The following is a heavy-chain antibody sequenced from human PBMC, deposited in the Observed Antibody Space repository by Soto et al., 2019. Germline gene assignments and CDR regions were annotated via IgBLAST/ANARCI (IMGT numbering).Heavy chain of an antibody. V-gene: IGHV4-31*03. CDR2: IYYSGST. Sequence: SETLSLTCTVSGGSISSGGYYWSWIRQHPGKGLEWTGYIYYSGSTYYNPSLKSRVTISVDTSKNQFSLKLSSVTAADTAVYYCARAMVRKSWFDPWGQGTLVTVSS. CDR1: GGSISSGGYY. CDR3: ARAMVRKSWFDP. J-gene: IGHJ5*02. D-gene: IGHD3-10*01.